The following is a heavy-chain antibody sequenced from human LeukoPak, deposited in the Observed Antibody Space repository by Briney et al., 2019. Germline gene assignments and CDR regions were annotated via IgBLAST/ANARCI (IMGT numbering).Heavy chain of an antibody. J-gene: IGHJ4*02. CDR2: ISSSSSTI. Sequence: GGSLRLSCAAAGFTFSSYSMNWVRQAPGKGLEWVSYISSSSSTIYYADSVKGRFTISRDNAKNSLYLQMNSLRAEDTAVYYCARDRNILTGYYQTFDYWGQGTLVTVSS. D-gene: IGHD3-9*01. CDR3: ARDRNILTGYYQTFDY. CDR1: GFTFSSYS. V-gene: IGHV3-48*01.